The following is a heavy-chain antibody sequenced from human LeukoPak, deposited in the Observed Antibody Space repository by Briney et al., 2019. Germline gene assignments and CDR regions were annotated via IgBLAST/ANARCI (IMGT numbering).Heavy chain of an antibody. D-gene: IGHD3-22*01. CDR3: AKSAYYDNRAIDY. V-gene: IGHV3-23*01. Sequence: PGGSLRLSCEGSRYSFGSYAMTWVRQAPGKGLEWVSAISGSGGSTYYADSVKGRFTISRDNSKNTLYLQMNSLRAEDTAGYYGAKSAYYDNRAIDYWGQGTLVTVSS. CDR2: ISGSGGST. CDR1: RYSFGSYA. J-gene: IGHJ4*02.